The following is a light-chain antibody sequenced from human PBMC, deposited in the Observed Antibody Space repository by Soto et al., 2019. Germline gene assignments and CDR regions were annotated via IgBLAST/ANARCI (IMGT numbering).Light chain of an antibody. CDR3: QQYNPGWT. J-gene: IGKJ1*01. Sequence: EIVMTQSPGTLSVSPGERATLSCRASHGLGSNVAWYQQKPGQAPRLLIFDASTRAAGIPARFSGSGSGTEFTLTIGSLQSEDFAVYYCQQYNPGWTFGQGNKVEI. CDR2: DAS. V-gene: IGKV3-15*01. CDR1: HGLGSN.